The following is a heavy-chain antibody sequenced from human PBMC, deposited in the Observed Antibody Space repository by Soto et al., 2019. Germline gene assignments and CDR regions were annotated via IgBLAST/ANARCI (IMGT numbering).Heavy chain of an antibody. CDR2: IYYSGSS. D-gene: IGHD2-15*01. V-gene: IGHV4-39*01. Sequence: QLQLQESGPGLVKPSETLSLTCTVSGGSISSSSYYWGWIRQPPGKGLEWIGSIYYSGSSYYNPSLKSRVTISVDTSKNQFSLKLSSVTAADTAVYYCARPRGCSGGSCYESDAFDIWGQGTMVTVSS. CDR1: GGSISSSSYY. CDR3: ARPRGCSGGSCYESDAFDI. J-gene: IGHJ3*02.